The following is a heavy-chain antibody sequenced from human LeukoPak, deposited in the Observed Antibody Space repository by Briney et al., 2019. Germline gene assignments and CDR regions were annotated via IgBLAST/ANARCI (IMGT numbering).Heavy chain of an antibody. J-gene: IGHJ4*02. CDR3: ARGVYCSGGSCYLLDY. CDR1: GYSISSGYY. Sequence: SETLSLTCAVSGYSISSGYYWGWIRQPPGKGLEWIGSIYHSGSTYYNPSLKSRVTISVDTSKNQLSLKLSSVTAADTAVYYCARGVYCSGGSCYLLDYWGQGTLVTVSS. V-gene: IGHV4-38-2*01. CDR2: IYHSGST. D-gene: IGHD2-15*01.